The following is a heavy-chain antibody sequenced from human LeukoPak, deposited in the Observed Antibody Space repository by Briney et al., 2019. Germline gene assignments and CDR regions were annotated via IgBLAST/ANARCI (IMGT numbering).Heavy chain of an antibody. J-gene: IGHJ5*02. CDR3: ASTNCSSASCYGANWFDP. CDR2: INYSGNT. D-gene: IGHD2-2*01. CDR1: GGSISSGDYY. V-gene: IGHV4-30-4*08. Sequence: SQTLSLTCTVSGGSISSGDYYWSWIRQPPGKGLEWIGYINYSGNTFHYHSSLKNRVTISADTSKNRFSLRLSSVTAADTAVYYCASTNCSSASCYGANWFDPWGQGTLVTVSS.